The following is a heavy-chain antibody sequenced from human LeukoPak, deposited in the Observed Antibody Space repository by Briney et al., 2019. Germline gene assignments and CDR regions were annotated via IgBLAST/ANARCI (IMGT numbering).Heavy chain of an antibody. V-gene: IGHV3-64*01. CDR1: GFTFSSYA. J-gene: IGHJ4*02. CDR2: ISSNGGST. Sequence: GGSLRLSCAASGFTFSSYAMHWVRQAPGKGLEYVSAISSNGGSTYYANSVKGRFTISRDNYKNTLYLQMGSLRAEDMAVYYCARASGLYYDILTGYAPHYFDYWGQGTLVTVSS. D-gene: IGHD3-9*01. CDR3: ARASGLYYDILTGYAPHYFDY.